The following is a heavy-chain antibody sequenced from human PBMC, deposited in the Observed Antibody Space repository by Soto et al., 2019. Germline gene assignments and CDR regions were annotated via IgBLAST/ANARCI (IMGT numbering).Heavy chain of an antibody. Sequence: LRLSCAASGFTVSSNYMSWVRQAPGKGLEWVAVISYDGSNKYYADSVKGRFTISRDNSKNTLYLQMNSLRAEDTAVYYCARGGYSSGWYEGYFDYWGQGTLVTVSS. J-gene: IGHJ4*02. V-gene: IGHV3-30-3*01. CDR1: GFTVSSNY. CDR3: ARGGYSSGWYEGYFDY. CDR2: ISYDGSNK. D-gene: IGHD6-19*01.